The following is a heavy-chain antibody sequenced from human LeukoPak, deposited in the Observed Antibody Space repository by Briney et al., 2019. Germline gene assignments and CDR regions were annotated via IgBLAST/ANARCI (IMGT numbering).Heavy chain of an antibody. J-gene: IGHJ6*02. CDR1: GGTFSSYA. D-gene: IGHD2-15*01. Sequence: ASVKVSCKASGGTFSSYAISWVRQAPGQGLEWMGGIIPIFDTANYAQKFQGRVTITADESTSTAYMELSSLRSEDTAVYYCARDPRAATGFYYYYGMDVWGQGTTVTVSS. V-gene: IGHV1-69*13. CDR3: ARDPRAATGFYYYYGMDV. CDR2: IIPIFDTA.